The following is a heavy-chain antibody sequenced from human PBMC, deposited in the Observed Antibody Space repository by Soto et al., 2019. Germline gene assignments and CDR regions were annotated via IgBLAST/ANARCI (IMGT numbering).Heavy chain of an antibody. D-gene: IGHD3-22*01. CDR1: GGTFNKHA. V-gene: IGHV1-69*13. Sequence: SVKVSCKASGGTFNKHAIDWVRQAPGQGLEWMGGTTPLFGAPNYAQRFQGRVTISADEVTSTAYMELRSLRSDDTGVYYCARQFDYDTSGYYYAYWGQGTLVTVSS. CDR3: ARQFDYDTSGYYYAY. J-gene: IGHJ4*02. CDR2: TTPLFGAP.